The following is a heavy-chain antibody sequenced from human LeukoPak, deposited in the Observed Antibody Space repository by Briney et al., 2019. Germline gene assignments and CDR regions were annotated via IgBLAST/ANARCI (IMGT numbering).Heavy chain of an antibody. CDR3: ARDGGFGVVIAYYFDY. CDR2: IYTSGST. J-gene: IGHJ4*02. D-gene: IGHD3-3*01. V-gene: IGHV4-4*07. Sequence: SETLSLTCTVSGGSISSYYWSWIRQPAGKGLEWIGRIYTSGSTNYNPSLKSRVTMSVDTSKNQFSLKLSSVTAADTAVYYCARDGGFGVVIAYYFDYWGQGTLVTVPS. CDR1: GGSISSYY.